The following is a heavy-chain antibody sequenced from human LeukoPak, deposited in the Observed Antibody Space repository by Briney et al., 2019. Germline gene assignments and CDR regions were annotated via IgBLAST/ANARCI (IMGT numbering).Heavy chain of an antibody. Sequence: SVKVSCKASGGTFSSSAITWVRQAPGQGREWMGRIIHVLNITRYAQKFQGSVTITADTSTSTVYMELSSLRSEETAVSYCARDQGLTAPPPYGLDVWGQGTTVIVSS. CDR1: GGTFSSSA. V-gene: IGHV1-69*04. CDR3: ARDQGLTAPPPYGLDV. J-gene: IGHJ6*02. CDR2: IIHVLNIT. D-gene: IGHD5-18*01.